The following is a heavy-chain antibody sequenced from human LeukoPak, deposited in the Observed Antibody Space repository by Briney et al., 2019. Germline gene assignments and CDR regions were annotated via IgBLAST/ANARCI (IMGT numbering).Heavy chain of an antibody. D-gene: IGHD3-10*01. CDR2: INHSGST. CDR3: ARGHMVRPNYYIDV. CDR1: GGSFSGYY. J-gene: IGHJ6*03. V-gene: IGHV4-34*01. Sequence: PSETLSLTCAVYGGSFSGYYWSWIRQPPGKGLEWIGEINHSGSTNYNPSLKSRVTISVDTSKNQFSLKLSSVTAADTAVYYCARGHMVRPNYYIDVWGKGTTVTVSS.